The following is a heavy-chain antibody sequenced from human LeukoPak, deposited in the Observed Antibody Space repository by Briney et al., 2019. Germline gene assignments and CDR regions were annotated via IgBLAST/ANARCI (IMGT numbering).Heavy chain of an antibody. J-gene: IGHJ4*02. Sequence: GGSLRLSCAASGFTFSSYWMHWVRQAPGKGLVWVSRINSDGSSITYTDSVKGRFTISRDNAKNTLYLQMNSLRVEDTAVYYCAREGRVSGYDFDCWGQGTLVTVSS. V-gene: IGHV3-74*03. CDR2: INSDGSSI. CDR1: GFTFSSYW. CDR3: AREGRVSGYDFDC. D-gene: IGHD5-12*01.